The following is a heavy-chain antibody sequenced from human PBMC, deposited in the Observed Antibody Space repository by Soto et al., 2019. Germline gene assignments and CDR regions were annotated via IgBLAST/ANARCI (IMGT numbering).Heavy chain of an antibody. CDR3: ARLVGASSPYYYYYGMDV. Sequence: QLQLQESGPGLVKPAETLSLTCTVSGGSISSSSYYWGWIRQPPGKGLEWIGSIYYSGSTYYIPSLKSRVTISVDTSKNQFSLKLSSVTAAHTAVYYCARLVGASSPYYYYYGMDVWGQGTTVTVSS. V-gene: IGHV4-39*01. J-gene: IGHJ6*02. CDR2: IYYSGST. D-gene: IGHD1-26*01. CDR1: GGSISSSSYY.